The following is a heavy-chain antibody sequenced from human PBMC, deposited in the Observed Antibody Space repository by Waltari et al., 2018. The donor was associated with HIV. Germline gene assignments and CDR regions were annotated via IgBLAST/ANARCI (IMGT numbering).Heavy chain of an antibody. CDR2: IYYSGST. CDR1: GDSISSSYYY. V-gene: IGHV4-39*01. J-gene: IGHJ5*02. CDR3: ARHEPRNTWFDP. Sequence: QLQLQESGPGLVKPSETLSLTCSVSGDSISSSYYYWGWIRQPPGKGLEWSGSIYYSGSTYDTPSLKSRVTISVDTSKNQFSLKLSSVTAADTAIYYCARHEPRNTWFDPWGQGTLVTVSS.